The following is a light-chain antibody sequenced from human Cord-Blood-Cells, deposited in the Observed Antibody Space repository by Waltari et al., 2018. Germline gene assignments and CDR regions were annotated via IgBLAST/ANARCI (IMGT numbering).Light chain of an antibody. CDR2: GKN. CDR3: NSRDSSGNHPV. J-gene: IGLJ7*01. CDR1: SLRSCH. V-gene: IGLV3-19*01. Sequence: SSELTPYPAVSVALGQTVRITCHGDSLRSCHASWYQHKPGPAPVLVIYGKNNRPSGIPDRFSGSSSGNTASLTITGAQAEDEADYYCNSRDSSGNHPVFGGGTQLTVL.